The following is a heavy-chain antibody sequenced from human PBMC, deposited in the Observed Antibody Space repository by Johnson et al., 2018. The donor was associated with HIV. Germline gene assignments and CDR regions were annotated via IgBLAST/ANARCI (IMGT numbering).Heavy chain of an antibody. Sequence: EVQLVESGGGLVQPGGSLRLSCAASGFTFTNAWMSWLRQAPGKGLEWIGRIKSKTDGGTIEYAAPVKGRFTISSDDSKNTLYLQKNSLTTEDTAVYYCATYTSMITMYVEIKGGAFDIWGQGTMVTVSS. CDR2: IKSKTDGGTI. J-gene: IGHJ3*02. CDR1: GFTFTNAW. V-gene: IGHV3-15*01. CDR3: ATYTSMITMYVEIKGGAFDI. D-gene: IGHD3-16*01.